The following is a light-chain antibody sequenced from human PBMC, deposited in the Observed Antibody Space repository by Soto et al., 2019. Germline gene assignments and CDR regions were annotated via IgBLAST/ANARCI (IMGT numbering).Light chain of an antibody. CDR1: QDISNY. J-gene: IGKJ4*01. V-gene: IGKV1-33*01. Sequence: DIQMTQSPSSLSASVGDRVTITCQASQDISNYLNWYQQKPGKAPKLLIYDASNLETGVPSRFSGSGSGTDFTFTISSLQPEDIATYYCQQYVNLRTFGGGTKVEIK. CDR2: DAS. CDR3: QQYVNLRT.